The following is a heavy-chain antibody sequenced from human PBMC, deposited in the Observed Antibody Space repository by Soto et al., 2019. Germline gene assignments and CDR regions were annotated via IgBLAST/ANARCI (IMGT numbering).Heavy chain of an antibody. CDR3: ARGEDWGSYGAHDY. J-gene: IGHJ4*02. D-gene: IGHD1-26*01. CDR1: GFTFTTYA. V-gene: IGHV3-30-3*01. Sequence: QVQLVESGGGVVQPGRSLRLSCAASGFTFTTYAMNWVRQAPGKGLEWVALISYAGSNKYYADSVKGRFTISRDNSKNTLYLQMNSLRAEDTAVYYCARGEDWGSYGAHDYWGQGTLVTVSS. CDR2: ISYAGSNK.